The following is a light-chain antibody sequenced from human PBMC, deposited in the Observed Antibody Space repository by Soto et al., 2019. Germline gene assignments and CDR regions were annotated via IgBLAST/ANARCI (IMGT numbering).Light chain of an antibody. CDR2: EVS. CDR1: SSDVGSFNR. J-gene: IGLJ1*01. CDR3: CSYTSSTTLFV. Sequence: QSALTQTPSVSGSPGQSVTISCTGTSSDVGSFNRVCWYQQPPGIAPKLMIYEVSNRPSGVPDRFSGSRSGNTATLTISGLQAEDEGDYYCCSYTSSTTLFVFGTGTKLTVL. V-gene: IGLV2-18*02.